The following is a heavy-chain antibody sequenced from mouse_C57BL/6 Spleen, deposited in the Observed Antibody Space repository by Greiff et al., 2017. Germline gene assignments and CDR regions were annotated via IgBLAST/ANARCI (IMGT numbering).Heavy chain of an antibody. Sequence: QVQLQQPGAELVKPGASVKLSCKASGYTFTSYWMHWVKQRPGQGLEWIGMIHPNSGSTNYNEKFKSKATLTVDKSSSTAYMQLSSLTSEDSAVYYCARSSDYYGSSSFGYWGQGTTLTVSS. D-gene: IGHD1-1*01. CDR2: IHPNSGST. J-gene: IGHJ2*01. CDR3: ARSSDYYGSSSFGY. CDR1: GYTFTSYW. V-gene: IGHV1-64*01.